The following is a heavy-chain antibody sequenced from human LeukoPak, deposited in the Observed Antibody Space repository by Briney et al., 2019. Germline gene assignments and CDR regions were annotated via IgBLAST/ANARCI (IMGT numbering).Heavy chain of an antibody. CDR1: GFTFSNYG. D-gene: IGHD1-26*01. J-gene: IGHJ4*02. V-gene: IGHV3-33*01. CDR2: IWYDGSNK. CDR3: ASGDLMGATDY. Sequence: GGSLRLSCAASGFTFSNYGMHWVRQAPGKGLEWVAVIWYDGSNKYYAESVKGRFTISRDNSKNTLYLQMTDLRAEDTAVYFCASGDLMGATDYWGQGTLVTVSS.